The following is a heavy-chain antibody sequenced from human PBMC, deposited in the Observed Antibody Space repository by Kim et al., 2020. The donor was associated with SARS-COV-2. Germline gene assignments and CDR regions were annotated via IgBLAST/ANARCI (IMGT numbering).Heavy chain of an antibody. Sequence: GGSLRLSCAASGFTFSSYAMRWVRQAPGKGLEYVSAISSNGGSTYYANSVKGRFTISRDNSKNTLYLQMGSLRAEDMAVYYCARSGDSSSWYVDKYYYSG. CDR2: ISSNGGST. V-gene: IGHV3-64*01. CDR3: ARSGDSSSWYVDKYYYSG. J-gene: IGHJ6*01. D-gene: IGHD6-13*01. CDR1: GFTFSSYA.